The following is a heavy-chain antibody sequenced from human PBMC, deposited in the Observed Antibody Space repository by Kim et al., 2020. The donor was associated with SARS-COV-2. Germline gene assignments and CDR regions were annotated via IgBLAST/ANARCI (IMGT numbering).Heavy chain of an antibody. CDR3: ARAGGGATPFDY. J-gene: IGHJ4*02. CDR2: IYYSGST. Sequence: SETLSLTCTVSGGSISSYYWSWIRQPPGKGLEWIGYIYYSGSTNYNPSLKSRVTISVDTSKNQFYLKLSSVTAADTDVYHCARAGGGATPFDYWRQGTLV. D-gene: IGHD1-26*01. CDR1: GGSISSYY. V-gene: IGHV4-59*13.